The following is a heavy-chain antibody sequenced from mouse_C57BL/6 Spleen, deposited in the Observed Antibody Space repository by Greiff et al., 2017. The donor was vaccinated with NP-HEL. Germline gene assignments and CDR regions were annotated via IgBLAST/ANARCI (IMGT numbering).Heavy chain of an antibody. J-gene: IGHJ4*01. CDR1: GFTFSDYG. V-gene: IGHV5-17*01. CDR2: ISSGSSTI. CDR3: ARGPMMVTTRYYAMDY. D-gene: IGHD2-3*01. Sequence: EVQLVESGGGLVKPGGSLKLSCAASGFTFSDYGMHWVRQAPEKGLEWVAYISSGSSTIYYADTVKGRFTISRDNAKNTLFLQMTSLRSEDTAMYYCARGPMMVTTRYYAMDYWGQGTSVTVSS.